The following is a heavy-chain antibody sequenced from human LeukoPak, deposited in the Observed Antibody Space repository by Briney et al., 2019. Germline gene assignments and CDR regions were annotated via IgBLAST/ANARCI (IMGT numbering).Heavy chain of an antibody. Sequence: GGSLRLSCSASGFTLSSYTMSWVRQAPGKGLEWVSAISGSGGSTYYADSVKGRFTISRDSSKNTLYLQMNSLRAEDTAVYYCAKASTGITIFGVVDWGQGTLVTVSS. D-gene: IGHD3-3*01. CDR1: GFTLSSYT. J-gene: IGHJ4*02. CDR2: ISGSGGST. V-gene: IGHV3-23*01. CDR3: AKASTGITIFGVVD.